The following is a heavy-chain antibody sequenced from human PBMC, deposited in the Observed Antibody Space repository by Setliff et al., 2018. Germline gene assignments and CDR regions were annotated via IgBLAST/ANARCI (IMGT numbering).Heavy chain of an antibody. V-gene: IGHV1-18*01. CDR2: ISAYNGNT. J-gene: IGHJ4*02. CDR3: ARDYGDVDTAMVTGSYGYRSESFYFDY. CDR1: GYTFTSYG. D-gene: IGHD5-18*01. Sequence: ASVKVSCKASGYTFTSYGISWVRQAPGQGLEWMGWISAYNGNTNYAQKLQGRVTMTTDTSTSTAYMELRSLRSDDTAVYYCARDYGDVDTAMVTGSYGYRSESFYFDYWGQGTLVTVS.